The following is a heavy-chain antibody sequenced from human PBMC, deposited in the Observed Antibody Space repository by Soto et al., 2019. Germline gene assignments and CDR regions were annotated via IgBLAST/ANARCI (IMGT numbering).Heavy chain of an antibody. CDR1: GFTFSNYA. CDR2: ISGSGGTT. CDR3: AKTPLQWLVYVDY. Sequence: EVQLLESGGGLVQPGGSLRLSCVASGFTFSNYAMSWVRQAPGKGLEWVSGISGSGGTTYYADSVKGRFTVSRDNSKDTLNLQMNSRRAEDTAVYYGAKTPLQWLVYVDYWGQGTLVTVSS. D-gene: IGHD6-19*01. J-gene: IGHJ4*02. V-gene: IGHV3-23*01.